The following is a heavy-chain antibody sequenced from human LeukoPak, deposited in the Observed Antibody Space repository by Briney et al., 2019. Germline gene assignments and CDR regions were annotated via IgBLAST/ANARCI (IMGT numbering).Heavy chain of an antibody. Sequence: ASVKVSCKASGYTFTSYGISWVRQAPGQGLEWMGWINPNSGGTNYAQKFQGRVTMTRDTSISTAYMELSRLRSDDTAVYYCARAPVTIFGVVLRYYFDYWGQGTLVTVSS. CDR1: GYTFTSYG. J-gene: IGHJ4*02. CDR3: ARAPVTIFGVVLRYYFDY. V-gene: IGHV1-2*02. D-gene: IGHD3-3*01. CDR2: INPNSGGT.